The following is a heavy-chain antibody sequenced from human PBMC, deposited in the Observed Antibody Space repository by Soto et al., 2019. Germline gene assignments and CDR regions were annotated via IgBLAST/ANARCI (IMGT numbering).Heavy chain of an antibody. CDR2: INGGDGGT. CDR3: AQSSGWYALHY. V-gene: IGHV1-3*01. D-gene: IGHD6-19*01. CDR1: GYTFADYA. J-gene: IGHJ4*02. Sequence: QVQLLQSGAEVKKPGASVKVSCKASGYTFADYAIHWVRLAPGQSLEWMGWINGGDGGTKYAQNFHDRVTFIWDTSATTAYMELNSLSSEDTAVYYCAQSSGWYALHYWGKGTLVSVSS.